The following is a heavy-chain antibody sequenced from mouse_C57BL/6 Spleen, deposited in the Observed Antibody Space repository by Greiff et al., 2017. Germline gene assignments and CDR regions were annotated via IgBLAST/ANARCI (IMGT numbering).Heavy chain of an antibody. CDR3: ARNERGNYGFAD. D-gene: IGHD2-1*01. CDR2: IWSGGST. V-gene: IGHV2-2*01. J-gene: IGHJ3*01. Sequence: QVQLQQSGPGLVQPSQSLSITCTVSGFSFTSYGVHWVRQSPGKGLEWLGVIWSGGSTDYNAAVISRLSISKDNSKSQVVFKMNSRQAADTAIYYCARNERGNYGFADWGQGTLVTVSA. CDR1: GFSFTSYG.